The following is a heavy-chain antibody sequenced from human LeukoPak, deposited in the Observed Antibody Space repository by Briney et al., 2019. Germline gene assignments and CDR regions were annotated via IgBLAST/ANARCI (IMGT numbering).Heavy chain of an antibody. Sequence: GGSLRLSCTASGFTLSSYAMSWVRQAPGKGLEWVSAISGSGGSTYYADSVKGRFTISRDNSKNTLYLQMNSLRAEDTAVYYCAKDQYYYDSSGSDYWGQGTLVTVSS. CDR1: GFTLSSYA. CDR3: AKDQYYYDSSGSDY. D-gene: IGHD3-22*01. CDR2: ISGSGGST. V-gene: IGHV3-23*01. J-gene: IGHJ4*02.